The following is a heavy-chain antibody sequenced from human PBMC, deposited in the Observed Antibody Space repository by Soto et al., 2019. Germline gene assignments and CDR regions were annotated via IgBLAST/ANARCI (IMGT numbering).Heavy chain of an antibody. J-gene: IGHJ4*02. D-gene: IGHD3-3*01. Sequence: QVQLQESGPGLVKPSQTLSLTCTVSDGSISSGDYYWSWIRQPPGKGLEWIGYIHKSGSAYYNPSLQGRPTISIDTSMNQFSLKLNSMTAADTAVYYCARTRYYDFWRIDYWGQGTLVTVSS. CDR2: IHKSGSA. V-gene: IGHV4-30-4*01. CDR3: ARTRYYDFWRIDY. CDR1: DGSISSGDYY.